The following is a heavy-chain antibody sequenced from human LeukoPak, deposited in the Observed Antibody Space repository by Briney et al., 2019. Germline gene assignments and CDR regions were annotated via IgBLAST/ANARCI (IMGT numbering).Heavy chain of an antibody. Sequence: GGSLRLSCAASGFTFSSYSMNWVRQAPGKGLEWVSSISSSSSHIYYADSVKGRFPISRDNAKNSLYLQMNSLRAEDTAVYYCARDMDMGDYWGQGTLVTVSS. CDR1: GFTFSSYS. J-gene: IGHJ4*02. V-gene: IGHV3-21*01. CDR3: ARDMDMGDY. D-gene: IGHD2-2*03. CDR2: ISSSSSHI.